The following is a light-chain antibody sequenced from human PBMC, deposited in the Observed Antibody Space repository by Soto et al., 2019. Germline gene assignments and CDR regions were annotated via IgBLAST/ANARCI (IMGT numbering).Light chain of an antibody. V-gene: IGKV1-5*03. CDR1: QSISRQ. CDR3: LQNQCYWT. Sequence: DIQMTQSPSTLSASVGDRVSITCRASQSISRQLAWYQQKPGKAPNLLIYQASNLETGVPSRFTGSGSGTEFTLTISIRQPDYLATYYCLQNQCYWTFGQGTKVEVK. CDR2: QAS. J-gene: IGKJ1*01.